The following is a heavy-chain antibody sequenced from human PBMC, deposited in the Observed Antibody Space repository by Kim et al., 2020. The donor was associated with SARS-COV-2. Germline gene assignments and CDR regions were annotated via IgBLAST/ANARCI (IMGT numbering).Heavy chain of an antibody. D-gene: IGHD2-15*01. Sequence: GGSLRLSCAASGFTFSSYWMHWVRQAPGKGLVWVSRINSDGSSTSYADSVKGRFTISRDNAKNTLYLQMNSLRAEDTAVYYCARDVEVVVVVAATPNYYYYGMDVWGQGTTVTVSS. CDR3: ARDVEVVVVVAATPNYYYYGMDV. CDR2: INSDGSST. V-gene: IGHV3-74*01. J-gene: IGHJ6*02. CDR1: GFTFSSYW.